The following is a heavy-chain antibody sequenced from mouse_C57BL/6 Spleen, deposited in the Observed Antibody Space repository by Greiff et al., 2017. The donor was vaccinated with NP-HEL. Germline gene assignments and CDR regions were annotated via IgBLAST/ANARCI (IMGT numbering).Heavy chain of an antibody. CDR3: ARASWDSFDY. CDR1: GFTFSSYG. Sequence: EVQLVESGGDLVKPGGSLKLSCAASGFTFSSYGMSWVRQTPDKRLEWVATISSGGSYTYYPDSVKGRFTISRDNAKNTLYLQMSSLKSEDTAMYYCARASWDSFDYWGQGTTLTVSS. D-gene: IGHD4-1*01. V-gene: IGHV5-6*01. J-gene: IGHJ2*01. CDR2: ISSGGSYT.